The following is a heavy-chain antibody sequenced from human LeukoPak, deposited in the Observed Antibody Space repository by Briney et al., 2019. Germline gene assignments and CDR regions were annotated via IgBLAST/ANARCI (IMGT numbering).Heavy chain of an antibody. CDR2: INHSGST. Sequence: SETLSLTCAVYGGSFSGYYWSWIRQPPGKGLEWIGEINHSGSTNYNPSLKSRVTISVDTSKNQFSLKLSSVTAADTAVYYCARGPGGAHYYDSSGYYYYWGQETLVTVSS. CDR3: ARGPGGAHYYDSSGYYYY. CDR1: GGSFSGYY. J-gene: IGHJ4*02. D-gene: IGHD3-22*01. V-gene: IGHV4-34*01.